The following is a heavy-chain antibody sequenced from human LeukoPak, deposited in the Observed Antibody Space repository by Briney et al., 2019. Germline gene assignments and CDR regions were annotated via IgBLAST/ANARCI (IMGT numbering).Heavy chain of an antibody. V-gene: IGHV3-53*01. J-gene: IGHJ4*02. CDR1: GFTVSSNY. Sequence: GGSLRLSCAASGFTVSSNYMSWVRQAPGKGLEWVSVIYSGGSTYYADSVKGRFTISRDNSKNTLYLQMNSLRAEDTAVYYCAIVKVVYSSGWYFDYWGQGTLVTVSS. CDR3: AIVKVVYSSGWYFDY. CDR2: IYSGGST. D-gene: IGHD6-19*01.